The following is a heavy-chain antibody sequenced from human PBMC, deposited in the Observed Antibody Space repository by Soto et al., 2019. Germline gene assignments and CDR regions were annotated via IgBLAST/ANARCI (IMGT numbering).Heavy chain of an antibody. Sequence: QVQLVQSGAEVKKPGSSVKVSCKASGGTFSIYTISWVRQAPGQGLEWMGGSANSAQKFQGRLTVTADESTSTVYLELSSLTSEETVVYDCAREGPPDIALFDPWGQGTLVSVSS. CDR3: AREGPPDIALFDP. D-gene: IGHD2-15*01. V-gene: IGHV1-69*01. J-gene: IGHJ5*02. CDR2: SA. CDR1: GGTFSIYT.